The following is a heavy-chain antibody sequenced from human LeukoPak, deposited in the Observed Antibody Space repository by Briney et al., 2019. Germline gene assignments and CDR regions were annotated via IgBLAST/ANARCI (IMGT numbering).Heavy chain of an antibody. V-gene: IGHV3-23*01. CDR2: ISGSGGST. J-gene: IGHJ4*02. CDR1: GFTFSSYA. D-gene: IGHD5-24*01. Sequence: SGGSLRLSCAASGFTFSSYAMSWVRQAPGKGLEWVLAISGSGGSTYYADSVKGRFTISRDNSKNTLYLQMNSLRAEDTAVYYCAKVRDGYHPYYFDYWGQGTLVTVSS. CDR3: AKVRDGYHPYYFDY.